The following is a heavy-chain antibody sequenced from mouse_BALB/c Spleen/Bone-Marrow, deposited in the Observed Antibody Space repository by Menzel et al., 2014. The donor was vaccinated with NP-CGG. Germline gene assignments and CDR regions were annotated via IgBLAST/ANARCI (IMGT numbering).Heavy chain of an antibody. CDR1: GFNIKDTY. D-gene: IGHD2-3*01. CDR3: ASDGYGWYFDV. V-gene: IGHV14-3*02. J-gene: IGHJ1*01. Sequence: VHLQQSGAELVKPGASIKLSCTASGFNIKDTYLHWVKQRHEQSLDWIGRIDPASGNTKYDPKFQGKATITADTSSNTAYLHLSSLTSEDTAYYYCASDGYGWYFDVWGAGTTVTVSS. CDR2: IDPASGNT.